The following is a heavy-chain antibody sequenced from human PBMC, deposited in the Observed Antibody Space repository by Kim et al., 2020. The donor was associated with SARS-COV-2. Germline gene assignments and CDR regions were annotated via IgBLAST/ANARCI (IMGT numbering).Heavy chain of an antibody. CDR2: IYTSGST. J-gene: IGHJ6*02. CDR3: AREGRHFVVVPAIFDNYYYGMDV. CDR1: GGSISSGSYY. D-gene: IGHD2-2*01. Sequence: SETLSLTCTVSGGSISSGSYYWSWIRQPAGKGLEWIGRIYTSGSTNYNPSLKSRVTISVDTSKNQFSLKLSSVTAADTAVYYCAREGRHFVVVPAIFDNYYYGMDVWGQGTTVTVSS. V-gene: IGHV4-61*02.